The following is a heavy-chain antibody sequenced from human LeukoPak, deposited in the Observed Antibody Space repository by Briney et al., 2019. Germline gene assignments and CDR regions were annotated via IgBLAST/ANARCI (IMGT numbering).Heavy chain of an antibody. V-gene: IGHV4-61*02. Sequence: PSETLSLTCTVSGDSISSGDYYWSWIRQPAGKGLEWIGRISSSGSTNYNPSLKSRVTISVDTSKNQFSLKLSSVTAADTAVYYCAREEFLVVRGVYWGQGTLVTVSS. CDR3: AREEFLVVRGVY. CDR2: ISSSGST. CDR1: GDSISSGDYY. D-gene: IGHD3-10*01. J-gene: IGHJ4*02.